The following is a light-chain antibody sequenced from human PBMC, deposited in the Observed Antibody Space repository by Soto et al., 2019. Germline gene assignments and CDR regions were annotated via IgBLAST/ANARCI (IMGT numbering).Light chain of an antibody. CDR2: DAS. CDR3: QQSYSAPWT. V-gene: IGKV1-39*01. Sequence: DIQMTQSPSTLSASVGDTVTVTCRASQSVSGWLAWYQQKPGEAPKLLIYDASRLQSGVASRFSGSGSGTDFTLTISSLQPEDSATYYCQQSYSAPWTFGQGTKVQVK. J-gene: IGKJ1*01. CDR1: QSVSGW.